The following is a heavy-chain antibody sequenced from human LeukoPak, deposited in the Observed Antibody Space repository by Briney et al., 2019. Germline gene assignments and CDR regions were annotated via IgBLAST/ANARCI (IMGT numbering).Heavy chain of an antibody. CDR2: ISGSGGST. D-gene: IGHD1-1*01. Sequence: GGCLRLSCAASGFTFSSYAMSWVRQAPGKGLEWVSAISGSGGSTYYADSVKGRFTISRDNSKNTLYLQMNSLRAEDTAVYYCARYNWNDANFDYWGQGTLVTVSS. CDR1: GFTFSSYA. CDR3: ARYNWNDANFDY. J-gene: IGHJ4*02. V-gene: IGHV3-23*01.